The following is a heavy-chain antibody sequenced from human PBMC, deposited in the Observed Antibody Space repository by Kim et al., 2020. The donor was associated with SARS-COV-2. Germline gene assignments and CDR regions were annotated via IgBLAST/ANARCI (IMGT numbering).Heavy chain of an antibody. D-gene: IGHD3-16*01. Sequence: GSTYYNPSLKSRVTISVDTSKNQFSLELSSVTAADTAVYYCARDGDGMDVWGQGTTVTVSS. V-gene: IGHV4-31*02. CDR3: ARDGDGMDV. J-gene: IGHJ6*02. CDR2: GST.